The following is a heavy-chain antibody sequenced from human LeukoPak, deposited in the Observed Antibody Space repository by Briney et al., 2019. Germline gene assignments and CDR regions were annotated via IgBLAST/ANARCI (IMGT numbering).Heavy chain of an antibody. CDR3: ARAYGGNSDYFDY. J-gene: IGHJ4*02. D-gene: IGHD4-23*01. Sequence: ASVKVSCKASGGTFSSYAISWVRQAPGQGLEWMGGIIPIFGTANYTQKFQGRVTITADGSTSTAYMELSSLRSEDTAVYYCARAYGGNSDYFDYWGQGTLVTVSS. V-gene: IGHV1-69*13. CDR2: IIPIFGTA. CDR1: GGTFSSYA.